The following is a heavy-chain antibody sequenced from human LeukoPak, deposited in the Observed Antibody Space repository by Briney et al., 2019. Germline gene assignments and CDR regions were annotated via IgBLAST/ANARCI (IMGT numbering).Heavy chain of an antibody. Sequence: ASVKVSCKASGYTFTGYYMHWVRQAPGQGLEWMGWINPNSGGTNYAQKFQGRVTMTRDTSISTAYMELSRLRSEDTAVYYCARSIPLWKELRRDWFDPWGQGTLVLVSS. D-gene: IGHD3-10*01. CDR3: ARSIPLWKELRRDWFDP. CDR2: INPNSGGT. CDR1: GYTFTGYY. V-gene: IGHV1-2*02. J-gene: IGHJ5*02.